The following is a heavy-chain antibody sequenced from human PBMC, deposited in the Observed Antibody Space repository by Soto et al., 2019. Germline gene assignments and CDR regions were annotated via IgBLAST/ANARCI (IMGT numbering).Heavy chain of an antibody. J-gene: IGHJ4*02. CDR3: ARDAPTPENRRVGAATV. CDR2: ISSSSSYI. Sequence: GGSLRLSCAASGFTFSSYSMNWVRQAPGKGLEWVSSISSSSSYIYYSDAVKGRFTISRDNAKNSLYLQMISLRAEDTAVDFCARDAPTPENRRVGAATVWGQGTLVTVSS. D-gene: IGHD1-26*01. V-gene: IGHV3-21*01. CDR1: GFTFSSYS.